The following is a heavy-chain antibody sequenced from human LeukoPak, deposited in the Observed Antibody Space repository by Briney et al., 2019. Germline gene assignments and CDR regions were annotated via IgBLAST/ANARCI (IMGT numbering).Heavy chain of an antibody. D-gene: IGHD1-1*01. CDR1: GFTFSSYA. J-gene: IGHJ4*02. Sequence: GGSLRLSCAASGFTFSSYAMHWVRQAPGKGLEWVAVISYDGSNKYYADSVKGRFTISRDNAKNTLYLQMNSLRAEDTAVYYCARDTLETDFDYWGQGTLVTVSS. V-gene: IGHV3-30-3*01. CDR3: ARDTLETDFDY. CDR2: ISYDGSNK.